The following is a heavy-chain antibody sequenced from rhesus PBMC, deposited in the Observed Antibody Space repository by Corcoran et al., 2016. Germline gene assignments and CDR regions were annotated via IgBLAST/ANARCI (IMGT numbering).Heavy chain of an antibody. CDR2: INGNSGST. D-gene: IGHD1-44*02. Sequence: QVQLQESGPGLVKPSETLSLTCAVAGGSFRSYWCSWIRQPPGKGLEVIGDINGNSGSTNYNPSLKRRVTISKDASKNQFSLRLSSVTAADTAVYYCARSGGRDFDYWGQGVLVTVSS. J-gene: IGHJ4*01. CDR3: ARSGGRDFDY. V-gene: IGHV4-80*01. CDR1: GGSFRSYW.